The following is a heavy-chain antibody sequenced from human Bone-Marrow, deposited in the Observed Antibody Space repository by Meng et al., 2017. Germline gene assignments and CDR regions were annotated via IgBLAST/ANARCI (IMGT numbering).Heavy chain of an antibody. CDR3: ARWAPSSRTFDY. Sequence: VHAQDSRPSTVKPAHTLSLTCPVACGSPSSGAHYWSCIRQHPGKGLEWIGYIYYSGSTYYNPSLKSRVTISVDTSKNQFSLKLSSVTAADTAVYYCARWAPSSRTFDYWGQGTLVTVSS. CDR2: IYYSGST. V-gene: IGHV4-31*03. CDR1: CGSPSSGAHY. J-gene: IGHJ4*02. D-gene: IGHD6-13*01.